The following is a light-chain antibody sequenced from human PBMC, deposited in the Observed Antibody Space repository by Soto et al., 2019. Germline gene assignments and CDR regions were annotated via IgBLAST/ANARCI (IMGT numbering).Light chain of an antibody. Sequence: DVQMTQSPSTLSASVGDRVTITCRASQSINNLLAWYQQKPGKAPKFLIYDVYTLESGVQSRFSGSGSGTEFTLTIRSLQPEDFATYYCQQYDSYSLTFGGGTKVDIK. CDR1: QSINNL. CDR3: QQYDSYSLT. CDR2: DVY. J-gene: IGKJ4*01. V-gene: IGKV1-5*01.